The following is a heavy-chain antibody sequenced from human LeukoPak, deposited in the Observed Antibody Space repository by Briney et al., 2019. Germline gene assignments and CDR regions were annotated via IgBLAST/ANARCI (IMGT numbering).Heavy chain of an antibody. J-gene: IGHJ4*02. Sequence: SETLSHTCTVSGGSISSYYWSWIRQPPGKGLEWIGYIYYSGSTNYNPSLKSRVTISVDTSKNQFSLKLSSVTAADTAVYYCARQAPTYSSSWYYFDYWGQGTLVTVSS. D-gene: IGHD6-13*01. V-gene: IGHV4-59*08. CDR2: IYYSGST. CDR1: GGSISSYY. CDR3: ARQAPTYSSSWYYFDY.